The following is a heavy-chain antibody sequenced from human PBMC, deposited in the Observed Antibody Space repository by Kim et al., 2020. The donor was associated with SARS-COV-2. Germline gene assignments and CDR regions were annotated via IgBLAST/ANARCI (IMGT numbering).Heavy chain of an antibody. V-gene: IGHV3-49*02. J-gene: IGHJ4*02. CDR3: TSPHYYDSSGYYPHFDY. Sequence: VEGRFTISRDDSKSIAYLQMNSLKTEDTAVYYCTSPHYYDSSGYYPHFDYWGQGTLVTVSS. D-gene: IGHD3-22*01.